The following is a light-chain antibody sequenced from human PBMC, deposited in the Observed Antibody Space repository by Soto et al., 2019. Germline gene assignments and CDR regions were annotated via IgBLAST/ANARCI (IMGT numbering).Light chain of an antibody. CDR2: LGS. CDR1: QSLLHSNGYNY. J-gene: IGKJ1*01. Sequence: DSVMTQFPLSLSVTPGEPASISCRSSQSLLHSNGYNYLVWYVQKPGQSPQLLIYLGSNGASGVPERFSGSGSCTDYTLKISRVEDEDVGVYYCMQALQIRVEFGQGTKVEIK. V-gene: IGKV2-28*01. CDR3: MQALQIRVE.